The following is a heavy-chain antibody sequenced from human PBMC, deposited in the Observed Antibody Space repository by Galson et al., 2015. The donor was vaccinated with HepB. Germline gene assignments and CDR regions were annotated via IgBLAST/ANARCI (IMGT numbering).Heavy chain of an antibody. CDR3: TRDPPLGTPFDY. Sequence: SLRLSCAASGFNFNDYNMIWVRQAPGKGLEWVSSISSDGSYIFYGDSVTGRFTVSRDNPKNSLYLQMNSLRAEDTAIYYRTRDPPLGTPFDYWGQGTLVTVSS. J-gene: IGHJ4*02. CDR1: GFNFNDYN. V-gene: IGHV3-21*01. CDR2: ISSDGSYI. D-gene: IGHD3-16*01.